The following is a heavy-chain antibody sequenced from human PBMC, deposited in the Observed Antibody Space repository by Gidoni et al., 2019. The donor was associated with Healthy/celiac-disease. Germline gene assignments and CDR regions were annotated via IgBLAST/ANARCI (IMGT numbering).Heavy chain of an antibody. CDR3: AHILNYYDSSGYANFDY. CDR2: IYWNDDK. J-gene: IGHJ4*02. CDR1: GFSRSTRGVG. Sequence: QITLKESGPTLVNPTQTLTLTCTFPGFSRSTRGVGVGWIRQPPGKALEWLALIYWNDDKRYSPSLKSRLTITKDTSKNQVVLTMTNMDPVDTATYYCAHILNYYDSSGYANFDYWGQGTLVTVSS. V-gene: IGHV2-5*01. D-gene: IGHD3-22*01.